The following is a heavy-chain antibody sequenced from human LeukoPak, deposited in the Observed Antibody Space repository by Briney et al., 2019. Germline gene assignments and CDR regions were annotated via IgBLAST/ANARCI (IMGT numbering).Heavy chain of an antibody. J-gene: IGHJ4*02. CDR1: GGSISSYY. D-gene: IGHD3-10*01. CDR3: ARHKHGSGSYYSYFDY. Sequence: SETLSLTCTVSGGSISSYYWSWSRQPPGKGLEWIGYIYYSGSTNYNPSLKSRVTISVDTSKNQFSLKLSSVTAADTAVYYCARHKHGSGSYYSYFDYWGQGTLVTVSS. CDR2: IYYSGST. V-gene: IGHV4-59*08.